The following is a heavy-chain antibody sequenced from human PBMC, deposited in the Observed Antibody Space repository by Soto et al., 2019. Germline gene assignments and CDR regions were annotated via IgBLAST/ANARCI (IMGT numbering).Heavy chain of an antibody. D-gene: IGHD3-3*01. V-gene: IGHV1-69*01. CDR2: IIPIFGTA. J-gene: IGHJ4*02. CDR1: GGTFSSYA. Sequence: QVQLVQSGAEVKKPGSSVKVSCKASGGTFSSYAISWVRQAPGQGLEWMGGIIPIFGTANYAQKFQGRVTMTADESTSTAYMELSSLRSEDTAVYYCARLEPGLRFLEYYFDYWGQGTLVTVSS. CDR3: ARLEPGLRFLEYYFDY.